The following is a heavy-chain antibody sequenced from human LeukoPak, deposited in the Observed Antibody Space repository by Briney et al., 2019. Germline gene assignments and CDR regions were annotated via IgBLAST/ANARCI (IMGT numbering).Heavy chain of an antibody. CDR3: ARDSGGTFDY. CDR2: ISYDGSNK. J-gene: IGHJ4*02. V-gene: IGHV3-30*04. CDR1: GFTFSSYA. Sequence: GVSLRLSCAASGFTFSSYAMHWVRQAPGKGLEWVAVISYDGSNKYYADSVKGRFTISRDNSKNTLYLQMNSLRAEDTAVYYCARDSGGTFDYWGQGTLATVSS. D-gene: IGHD3-16*01.